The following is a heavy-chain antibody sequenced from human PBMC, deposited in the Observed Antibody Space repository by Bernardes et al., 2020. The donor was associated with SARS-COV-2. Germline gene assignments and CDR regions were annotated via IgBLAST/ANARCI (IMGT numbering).Heavy chain of an antibody. D-gene: IGHD3-3*01. Sequence: GGSLRLSCAASGFTFSNAWMSWVRQAPGKGLEWVGRIKSKTDGGTTDYAAPVKGRFTISRDDSKNTLYLQMNSLKTEDTAVYYCTTLPARARYYDFWSGQTGSVVDYWGQGTLVTVSS. CDR3: TTLPARARYYDFWSGQTGSVVDY. CDR2: IKSKTDGGTT. J-gene: IGHJ4*02. V-gene: IGHV3-15*01. CDR1: GFTFSNAW.